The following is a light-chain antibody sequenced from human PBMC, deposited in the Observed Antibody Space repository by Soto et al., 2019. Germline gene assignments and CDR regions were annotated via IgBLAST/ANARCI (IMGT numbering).Light chain of an antibody. CDR1: SSDVGAFDY. CDR2: NVS. J-gene: IGLJ1*01. V-gene: IGLV2-14*03. CDR3: TAYAVSGTYV. Sequence: QSALTQPASVSGSPGQSITISCTGTSSDVGAFDYVSWYQHLPGKAPKLIIYNVSNRPSGISSRFSGSKSGNTASLAISGLQTEDEADDYCTAYAVSGTYVFGTGTKLTVL.